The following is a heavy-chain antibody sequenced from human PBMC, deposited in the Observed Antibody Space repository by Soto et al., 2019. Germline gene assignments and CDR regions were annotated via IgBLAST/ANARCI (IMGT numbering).Heavy chain of an antibody. CDR3: AIFWSGYYPISMNYGMDV. CDR1: GYSFTSYW. J-gene: IGHJ6*02. V-gene: IGHV5-51*01. Sequence: GESLKISCKGSGYSFTSYWIGWVRQMPGKGLEWMGIIYPGDSDTRYSPSFQGQVTISADKSISTAYLQWSSLKASDTAMYYCAIFWSGYYPISMNYGMDVWGQGTTVTVSS. CDR2: IYPGDSDT. D-gene: IGHD3-3*01.